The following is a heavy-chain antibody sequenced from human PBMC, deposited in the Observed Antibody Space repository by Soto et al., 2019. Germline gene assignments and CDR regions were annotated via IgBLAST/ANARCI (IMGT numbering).Heavy chain of an antibody. V-gene: IGHV4-31*01. CDR3: ARSFTLIAAAGGGGFAY. J-gene: IGHJ4*02. CDR2: IYDSGNT. D-gene: IGHD6-13*01. Sequence: SETLSLTCTVSGASVSRGGYYWSWIRQHPGKGLAWIGYIYDSGNTYYNPSLKSQLTISLDTSKNHFSLKLTSVTAADTAVYYCARSFTLIAAAGGGGFAYWGQGTLVTVSS. CDR1: GASVSRGGYY.